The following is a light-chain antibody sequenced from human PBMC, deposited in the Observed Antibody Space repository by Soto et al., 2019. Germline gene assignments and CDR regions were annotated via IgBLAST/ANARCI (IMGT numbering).Light chain of an antibody. Sequence: QSALTQPASVSGSPGQSITVSCTGSSSDVGEYNYVSWYQQQPGKAPKLLIFDVSNRPSGVSNRFSGSKSGNTASLTISGLQAEDEADYYCTSYTGSSAHVLFGGGTKLTVL. CDR3: TSYTGSSAHVL. V-gene: IGLV2-14*01. J-gene: IGLJ2*01. CDR1: SSDVGEYNY. CDR2: DVS.